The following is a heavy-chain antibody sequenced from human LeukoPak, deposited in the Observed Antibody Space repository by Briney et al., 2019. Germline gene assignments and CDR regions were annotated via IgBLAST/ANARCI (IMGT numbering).Heavy chain of an antibody. J-gene: IGHJ4*02. CDR3: ARDLSPDTAAGKYYFDF. Sequence: TGGSLRLSCAASGFTFDDYAMHWVRQAPGKGLEWVAVIWNDARTTYYADSVKDRFTISRDDSKNMLFLQMNSLRAEDTAVYYCARDLSPDTAAGKYYFDFCGQGALVTVSS. V-gene: IGHV3-33*08. CDR1: GFTFDDYA. D-gene: IGHD6-13*01. CDR2: IWNDARTT.